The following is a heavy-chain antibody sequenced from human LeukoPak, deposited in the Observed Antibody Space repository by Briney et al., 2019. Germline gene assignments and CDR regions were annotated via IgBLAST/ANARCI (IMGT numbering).Heavy chain of an antibody. Sequence: PGRSLRLSCAASGFTFDDYAMHWVRQAPGKGLEWVSGISWNSGSIGYADSVKGRFTISRDNAKNSLYLQMNSLRAEDTAVYYCAKDYRSGWYDYWGQGTLVTVSS. CDR3: AKDYRSGWYDY. J-gene: IGHJ4*02. CDR2: ISWNSGSI. D-gene: IGHD6-19*01. V-gene: IGHV3-9*01. CDR1: GFTFDDYA.